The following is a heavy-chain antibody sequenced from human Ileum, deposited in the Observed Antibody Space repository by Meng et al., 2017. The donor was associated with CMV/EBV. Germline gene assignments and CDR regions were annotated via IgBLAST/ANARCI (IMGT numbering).Heavy chain of an antibody. CDR3: AKDLPCSTTCYMFDS. V-gene: IGHV3-23*01. CDR2: ISGSGDTT. J-gene: IGHJ5*01. D-gene: IGHD2/OR15-2a*01. Sequence: GESLKISCAASGFTFTNYAMSWVRQAPGKGLEWVSIISGSGDTTYYADSVKGRFTISRDYSNNTLYLQMNSLRAEDSAVYYCAKDLPCSTTCYMFDSWVQGTLVTVSS. CDR1: GFTFTNYA.